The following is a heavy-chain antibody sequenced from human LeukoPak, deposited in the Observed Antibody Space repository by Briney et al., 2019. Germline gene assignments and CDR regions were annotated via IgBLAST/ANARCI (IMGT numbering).Heavy chain of an antibody. D-gene: IGHD3-16*02. V-gene: IGHV3-53*01. J-gene: IGHJ4*02. Sequence: GGSLRLSCAASGFTVSSNYMSWIRQAPGKGLEWVSVIYSGGSTYYADSVKGRFTISRDNSKNTLYLQMNSLRAEDTAVYYCARSITFGGVIDQFDYWGQGTLVTVSS. CDR3: ARSITFGGVIDQFDY. CDR1: GFTVSSNY. CDR2: IYSGGST.